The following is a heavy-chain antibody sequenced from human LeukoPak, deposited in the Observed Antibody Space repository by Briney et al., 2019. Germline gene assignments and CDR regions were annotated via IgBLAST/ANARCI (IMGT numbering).Heavy chain of an antibody. Sequence: GGSLRLSCAASGFTFSSYAMSWVRQAPEKGLEWVSAIGSGTYYADSVKGRFTISRDSSKNTLYLQMNSLRAEDTAVYYCAKVLAYYFDYWGQGTLVTVSS. J-gene: IGHJ4*02. CDR3: AKVLAYYFDY. V-gene: IGHV3-23*01. CDR1: GFTFSSYA. CDR2: IGSGT.